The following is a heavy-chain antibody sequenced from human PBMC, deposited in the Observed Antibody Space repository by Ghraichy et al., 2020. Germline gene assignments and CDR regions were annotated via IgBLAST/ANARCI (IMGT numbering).Heavy chain of an antibody. V-gene: IGHV3-21*01. J-gene: IGHJ4*02. D-gene: IGHD6-19*01. CDR1: GFTFSSYN. CDR2: ISSSSSYR. Sequence: GGSLRLSCAASGFTFSSYNMNWVRQAPGKGLEWVSCISSSSSYRYYADSVKGRFTISRDNARNSLYLQMNSLRAEDTAVYYCAMSRADQWLVLWGQGTLVTVSS. CDR3: AMSRADQWLVL.